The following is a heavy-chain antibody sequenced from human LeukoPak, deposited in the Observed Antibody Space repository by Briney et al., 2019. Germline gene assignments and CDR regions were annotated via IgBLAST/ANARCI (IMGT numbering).Heavy chain of an antibody. V-gene: IGHV1-2*02. CDR1: GYTFSDYH. CDR3: ARARAPGDPFDI. J-gene: IGHJ3*02. D-gene: IGHD1-26*01. Sequence: ASVKVSCKASGYTFSDYHMHWVRQAPGQGLEWMGWINPNSGGTIYAQKFQGRVTMTRDTSITTAYMELSRLRSDDTAVYYCARARAPGDPFDIWGQGTMVTVCS. CDR2: INPNSGGT.